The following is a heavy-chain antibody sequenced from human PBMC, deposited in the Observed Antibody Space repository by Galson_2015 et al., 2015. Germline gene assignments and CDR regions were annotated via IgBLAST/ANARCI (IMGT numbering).Heavy chain of an antibody. J-gene: IGHJ6*02. CDR3: ARDEIDPDYDFWSGPLGGMDV. D-gene: IGHD3-3*01. Sequence: SLRLSCAASGFTFSSYWMSWVRQAPGKGLEWVANIKQDGSEKYYVDSVKGRFTISRDNAKNSLYLQMNSLRAEDTAVYYCARDEIDPDYDFWSGPLGGMDVWGQGTTVTVSS. CDR1: GFTFSSYW. CDR2: IKQDGSEK. V-gene: IGHV3-7*03.